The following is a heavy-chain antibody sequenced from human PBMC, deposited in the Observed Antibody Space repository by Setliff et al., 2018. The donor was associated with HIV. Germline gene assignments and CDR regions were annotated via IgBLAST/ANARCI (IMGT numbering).Heavy chain of an antibody. Sequence: SETLSLTCAVYGGSFSGYHWNWIRQPPGKGLEWIGEIDHSGRTNYNPSLKSRVTISVDTSKNQFSLKLRSVTAADTAMYYCARVSITYWYSIPTFYYYYMDVWGKGTKVTVSS. J-gene: IGHJ6*03. D-gene: IGHD2-15*01. CDR3: ARVSITYWYSIPTFYYYYMDV. V-gene: IGHV4-34*01. CDR2: IDHSGRT. CDR1: GGSFSGYH.